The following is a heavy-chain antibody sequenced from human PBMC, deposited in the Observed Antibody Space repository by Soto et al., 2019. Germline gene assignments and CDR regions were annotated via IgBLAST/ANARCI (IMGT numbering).Heavy chain of an antibody. V-gene: IGHV1-69*13. CDR1: GGTFSSYA. CDR2: IIPIFGTA. D-gene: IGHD4-4*01. CDR3: ASPSDYGKYSEYFGMDV. Sequence: SVKVSCKASGGTFSSYAISWVRQAPGQGLEWMGGIIPIFGTANYAQKFQGRVTITADESTSTAYMELSSLRSEDTAVYYCASPSDYGKYSEYFGMDVWGQGTTVTVSS. J-gene: IGHJ6*02.